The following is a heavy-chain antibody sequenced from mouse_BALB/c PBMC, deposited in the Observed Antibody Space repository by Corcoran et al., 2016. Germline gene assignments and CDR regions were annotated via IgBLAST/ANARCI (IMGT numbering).Heavy chain of an antibody. J-gene: IGHJ1*01. Sequence: EVQLQQSGAELVKPGASVKLSCTASGFNIKDTYMHWVKQRPEQGLEGIGRIDPANGNTKYDPKFQGKATITADTSSNTAYLQLSSLTSEDTAVYYCAYWDWYFDVWGAGTTVTVSS. D-gene: IGHD4-1*01. CDR2: IDPANGNT. CDR1: GFNIKDTY. V-gene: IGHV14-3*02. CDR3: AYWDWYFDV.